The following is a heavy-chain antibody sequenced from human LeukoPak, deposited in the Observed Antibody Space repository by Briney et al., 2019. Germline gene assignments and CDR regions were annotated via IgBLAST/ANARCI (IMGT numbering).Heavy chain of an antibody. D-gene: IGHD3-3*01. V-gene: IGHV1-2*02. Sequence: ASVKVSCKASGYTFTGYWMHWVRQGPGQGLEWMGWINPNSGSTNYAHNFQGRVTMTRDTSISTAYMELSSLRSDDTAVYYCARDHGGTTMFVDAFDIWGQGTMVTVPS. CDR2: INPNSGST. J-gene: IGHJ3*02. CDR3: ARDHGGTTMFVDAFDI. CDR1: GYTFTGYW.